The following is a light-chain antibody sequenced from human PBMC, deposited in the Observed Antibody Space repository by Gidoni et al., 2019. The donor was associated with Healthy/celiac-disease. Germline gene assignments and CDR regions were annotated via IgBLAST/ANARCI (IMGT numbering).Light chain of an antibody. CDR1: QSISSW. CDR3: QQYNSYWAT. Sequence: DIQMTQSPSTLSSSVGDRITITCRASQSISSWLAWYQQKPGKAPKLLIYDASSLESGVPSRFRGSGSGTEFTLTISSLQPDDFATYYCQQYNSYWATFGQGTKVEIK. V-gene: IGKV1-5*01. CDR2: DAS. J-gene: IGKJ1*01.